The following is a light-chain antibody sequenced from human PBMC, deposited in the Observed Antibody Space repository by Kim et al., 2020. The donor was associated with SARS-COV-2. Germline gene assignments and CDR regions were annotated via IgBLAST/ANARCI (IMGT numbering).Light chain of an antibody. Sequence: RSVSPGESATLSCRASQRIGTNLAWYQQKPGQPPRLLINDASTRATGVPARFSGSGSGTEFTLTISSLQSEDSAVYYCQQYVSWMFGQGTKVDIK. CDR3: QQYVSWM. J-gene: IGKJ1*01. CDR1: QRIGTN. CDR2: DAS. V-gene: IGKV3-15*01.